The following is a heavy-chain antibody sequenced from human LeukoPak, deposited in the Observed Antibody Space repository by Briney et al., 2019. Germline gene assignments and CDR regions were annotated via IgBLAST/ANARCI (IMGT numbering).Heavy chain of an antibody. J-gene: IGHJ6*02. CDR3: AKDYYDSSGYYNYGMDV. V-gene: IGHV3-30*18. CDR2: ISYDGSNK. Sequence: GRSLRLSCAASGFTFSSYGMHWVRQAPGKGLEWVAVISYDGSNKYYADSVKGRFTISRDNSKNTLYLQMNSLRAEGTAVYYCAKDYYDSSGYYNYGMDVWGQGTTVTVSS. CDR1: GFTFSSYG. D-gene: IGHD3-22*01.